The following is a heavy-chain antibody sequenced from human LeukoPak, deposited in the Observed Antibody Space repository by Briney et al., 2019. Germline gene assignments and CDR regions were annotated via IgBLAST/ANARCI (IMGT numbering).Heavy chain of an antibody. CDR2: IDYSGSS. Sequence: PSQTLSLTCTVSGGSIRSGDCSWNWIRQPPGKGLEWIGYIDYSGSSSYNPSLKSRATISVDTSKNQFSLKLSSVTAADTAVYYCAREEWFDPWGQGTLVTVSS. CDR1: GGSIRSGDCS. CDR3: AREEWFDP. V-gene: IGHV4-30-4*01. J-gene: IGHJ5*02.